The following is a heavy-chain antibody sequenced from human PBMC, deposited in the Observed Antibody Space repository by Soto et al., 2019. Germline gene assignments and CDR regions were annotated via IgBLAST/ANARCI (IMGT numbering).Heavy chain of an antibody. CDR2: ISGGGDTT. J-gene: IGHJ4*02. D-gene: IGHD3-10*01. CDR3: AKGRGGSGSLTPRVDF. V-gene: IGHV3-23*01. CDR1: GFTFNNYA. Sequence: EVQLLESGGGLVQPGGSLRLSCAASGFTFNNYAMNLVRQAPGKGLEWVSAISGGGDTTSYADSVNGRFTVSRDGSKNTLYLQMSSLRAEDTALYYCAKGRGGSGSLTPRVDFWGQGTLVTVSS.